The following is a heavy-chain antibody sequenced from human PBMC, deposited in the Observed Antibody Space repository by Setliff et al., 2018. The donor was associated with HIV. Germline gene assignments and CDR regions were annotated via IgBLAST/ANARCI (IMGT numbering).Heavy chain of an antibody. CDR3: VRDPIEGYPDYFDY. Sequence: GGSLRLSCAASGFTFDDYGMSWVRQAPGKGLEWVSGINWNGGSTGYADSVKGRFTISRDNSKNTLFLQMNSLRPEDTATYYCVRDPIEGYPDYFDYWGQGTLVTVSS. J-gene: IGHJ4*02. CDR1: GFTFDDYG. D-gene: IGHD1-26*01. CDR2: INWNGGST. V-gene: IGHV3-20*04.